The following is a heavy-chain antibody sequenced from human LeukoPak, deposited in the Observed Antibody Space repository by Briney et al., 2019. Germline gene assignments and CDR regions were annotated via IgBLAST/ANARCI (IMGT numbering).Heavy chain of an antibody. Sequence: GESLKISCKGSGYSFTSYWIGWVRQMPGKGLEWMGIIYPGDSDTRYSPSFQGQVTISADKSISTAYLQWSSLQASDTAMYYCARVVVTAAPINWFDPWGQGTLVTVSS. V-gene: IGHV5-51*01. CDR3: ARVVVTAAPINWFDP. D-gene: IGHD2-21*02. J-gene: IGHJ5*02. CDR2: IYPGDSDT. CDR1: GYSFTSYW.